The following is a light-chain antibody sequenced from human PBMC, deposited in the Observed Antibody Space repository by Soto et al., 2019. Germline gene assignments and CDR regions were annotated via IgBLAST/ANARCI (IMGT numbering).Light chain of an antibody. CDR3: QQSYSTPWT. J-gene: IGKJ1*01. CDR1: QDINRW. V-gene: IGKV1-5*01. Sequence: DIQMTQSPSTLSASVGDRVTITCRASQDINRWLAWYQQKPGKAPKILIYNADTLESGVPSRFSGSGYGTEFILTISSLQPDDFATYYCQQSYSTPWTFGQGTKVDIK. CDR2: NAD.